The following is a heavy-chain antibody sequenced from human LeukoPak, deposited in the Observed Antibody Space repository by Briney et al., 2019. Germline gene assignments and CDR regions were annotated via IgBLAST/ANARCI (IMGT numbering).Heavy chain of an antibody. CDR2: INHSGST. Sequence: SQTLSITCAVYDGYFSGHEWCWHRQPPEQGLERHGEINHSGSTNYNQYLKSRVTISVYTSWMQYSLTLSSVTAADTAVYYCARDLLVPAAIENWFDPWGQGTLVTVSS. V-gene: IGHV4-34*01. CDR1: DGYFSGHE. CDR3: ARDLLVPAAIENWFDP. J-gene: IGHJ5*02. D-gene: IGHD2-2*01.